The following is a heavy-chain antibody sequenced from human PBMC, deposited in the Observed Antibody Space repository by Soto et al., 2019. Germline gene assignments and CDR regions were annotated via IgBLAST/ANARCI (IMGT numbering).Heavy chain of an antibody. V-gene: IGHV3-49*03. Sequence: PGGSLRLSCTASGFTFGDYAMSWFRQAPGKGLEWVGFIRSKAYGGTTEYAASVKGRFTISRDDSKSIAYLQMNSLKTEDTAVYYCTREYDTAMGPFDYWGQGTLVTVSS. CDR1: GFTFGDYA. CDR2: IRSKAYGGTT. CDR3: TREYDTAMGPFDY. J-gene: IGHJ4*02. D-gene: IGHD5-18*01.